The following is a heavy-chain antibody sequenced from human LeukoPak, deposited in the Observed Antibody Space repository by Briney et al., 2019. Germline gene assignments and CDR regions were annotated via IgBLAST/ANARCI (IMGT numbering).Heavy chain of an antibody. D-gene: IGHD3-22*01. CDR2: ISDSGDYT. CDR1: GGSISSGGYS. V-gene: IGHV3-23*01. CDR3: VRTNYYDTSGYYWAFDY. Sequence: ETLSLTCAVSGGSISSGGYSWSWVRQAPGKGLEWVSFISDSGDYTHYADSVKGRFTVSRDNSKNALYLEINSLRAEDTAIFYCVRTNYYDTSGYYWAFDYWGQGTLVTVSS. J-gene: IGHJ4*02.